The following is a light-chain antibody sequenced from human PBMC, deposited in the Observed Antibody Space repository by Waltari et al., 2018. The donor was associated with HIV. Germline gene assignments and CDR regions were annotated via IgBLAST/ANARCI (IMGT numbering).Light chain of an antibody. J-gene: IGLJ2*01. CDR1: TSDIGTFDS. V-gene: IGLV2-14*01. CDR3: CSYTAIHTLI. CDR2: GVY. Sequence: QSALTPPATVPGSPGQSLTISCAGTTSDIGTFDSVSWYQQPPGRAPQLMIFGVYSRPSGVSSRFSGSKSGNTASLTISGLQAEDEANYYCCSYTAIHTLIFGGGTKLTVL.